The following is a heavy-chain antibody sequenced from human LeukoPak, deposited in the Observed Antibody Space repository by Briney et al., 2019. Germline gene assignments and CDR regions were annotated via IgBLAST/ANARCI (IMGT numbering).Heavy chain of an antibody. CDR1: GYSFIGYY. J-gene: IGHJ4*02. V-gene: IGHV1-2*02. D-gene: IGHD1-26*01. CDR2: INPKSGGT. Sequence: ASVKVSCKASGYSFIGYYMHWVRQAPGQGLEWMGWINPKSGGTNYAQTFQGRVTMTRDASSSTVSMGLSRLTSDDTAVYYCAGDWGVGTTPIDFWGQGTLVTVSA. CDR3: AGDWGVGTTPIDF.